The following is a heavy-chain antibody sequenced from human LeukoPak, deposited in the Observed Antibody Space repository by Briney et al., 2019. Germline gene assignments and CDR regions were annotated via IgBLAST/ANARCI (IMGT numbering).Heavy chain of an antibody. J-gene: IGHJ4*02. CDR1: GFTFSSYS. CDR3: AREGPYDSSVYGYY. Sequence: GGSLRLSCAASGFTFSSYSMNWVRQAPGKGLEWVSYISSSSSTIYYADSVKGRFNFSRDNAKNSLYLQMNGLRDEDTAVYYCAREGPYDSSVYGYYWGQGTLVTVSS. V-gene: IGHV3-48*02. CDR2: ISSSSSTI. D-gene: IGHD3-22*01.